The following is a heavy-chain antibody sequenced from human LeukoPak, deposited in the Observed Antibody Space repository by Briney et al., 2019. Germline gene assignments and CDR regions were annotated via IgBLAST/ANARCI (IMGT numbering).Heavy chain of an antibody. Sequence: GGSLRLSCAASGFTFSNYAMNWVRQAPGKGLEWVSAISGSGGSTCYADSVKGRFTISRDNSKNTLYLQMNSLRAEDTAVYYCAKPSSGWYTWDYWGQGTLVTVSS. J-gene: IGHJ4*02. CDR3: AKPSSGWYTWDY. CDR1: GFTFSNYA. CDR2: ISGSGGST. D-gene: IGHD6-19*01. V-gene: IGHV3-23*01.